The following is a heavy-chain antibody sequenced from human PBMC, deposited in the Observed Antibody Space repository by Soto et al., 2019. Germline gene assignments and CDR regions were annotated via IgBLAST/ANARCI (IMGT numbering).Heavy chain of an antibody. D-gene: IGHD3-22*01. J-gene: IGHJ4*02. CDR2: ILHAASDL. V-gene: IGHV5-51*01. CDR3: ARALTYYYDRSGYFDY. CDR1: GYSYRGHW. Sequence: PVESQNISYNGSGYSYRGHWFGWLRQTPVKGLEGMGIILHAASDLKYSPSFQGQVTMSADKSITTAYLQLSSLKTSDTAMFYCARALTYYYDRSGYFDYWGQGTLVSVSS.